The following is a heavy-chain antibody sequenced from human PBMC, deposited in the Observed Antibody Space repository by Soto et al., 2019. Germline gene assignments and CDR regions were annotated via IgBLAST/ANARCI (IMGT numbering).Heavy chain of an antibody. Sequence: ASVKVSCKASGYTFTGYYMHWVRQAPGQGLEWMGWINPNSGGTNYAQKFQGRVTMTRDTSISTAYMELSRLRSDDTAVYYCARDRLRFLEWLPNLYYYGMDVWGQGTTVTVSS. CDR1: GYTFTGYY. CDR3: ARDRLRFLEWLPNLYYYGMDV. CDR2: INPNSGGT. J-gene: IGHJ6*02. D-gene: IGHD3-3*01. V-gene: IGHV1-2*02.